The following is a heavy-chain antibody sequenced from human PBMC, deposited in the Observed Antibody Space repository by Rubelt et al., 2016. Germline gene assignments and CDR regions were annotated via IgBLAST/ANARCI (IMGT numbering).Heavy chain of an antibody. CDR3: AKAGPYYYDSSGMFDY. CDR1: GFTFSSYS. Sequence: EVQLVESGGGLVQPGGSLRLSCAASGFTFSSYSMNWVRQAPGKGLEWVSAISGSGGSKYYEDSVKGRFTISRDNSKNTVYLQMNRLRAEETAVYYCAKAGPYYYDSSGMFDYWGQGTLVTVSS. D-gene: IGHD3-22*01. V-gene: IGHV3-23*04. J-gene: IGHJ4*02. CDR2: ISGSGGSK.